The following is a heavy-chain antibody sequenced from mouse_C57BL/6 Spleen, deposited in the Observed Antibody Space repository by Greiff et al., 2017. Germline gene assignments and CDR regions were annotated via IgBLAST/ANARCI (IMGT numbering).Heavy chain of an antibody. CDR2: IHPNSGST. CDR3: VYYDYDGGYFDV. V-gene: IGHV1-64*01. Sequence: QVHVKQPGAELVKPGASVKLSCKASGYTFTSYWMHWVKQRPGQGLEWIGMIHPNSGSTNYNEKFKSKATLTVDKSSSTAYMQLSSLTSEDSAVYYCVYYDYDGGYFDVWGTGTTVTVSS. D-gene: IGHD2-4*01. CDR1: GYTFTSYW. J-gene: IGHJ1*03.